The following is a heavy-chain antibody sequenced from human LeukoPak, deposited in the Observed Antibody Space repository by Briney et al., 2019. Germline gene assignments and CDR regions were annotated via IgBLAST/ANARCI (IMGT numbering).Heavy chain of an antibody. CDR2: IKEDGTDK. Sequence: GGSLRLSCAASGFTFRTYWMTWVPQAPGKGLERVANIKEDGTDKYYVDSVRGRFTISRDNAKNSVYLQMNSLRAEDTAVYYCVRDIVGFCTSSTCYRLDSWGQGTLVSVSS. CDR3: VRDIVGFCTSSTCYRLDS. D-gene: IGHD2-2*01. J-gene: IGHJ4*02. CDR1: GFTFRTYW. V-gene: IGHV3-7*01.